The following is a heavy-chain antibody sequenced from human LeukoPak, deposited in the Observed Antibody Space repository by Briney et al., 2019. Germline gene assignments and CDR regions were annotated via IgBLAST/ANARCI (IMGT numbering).Heavy chain of an antibody. CDR2: ISASGSTI. J-gene: IGHJ4*02. CDR3: ARKGGFDF. CDR1: GFTFSTYE. Sequence: PGGSLRLSCAASGFTFSTYEMNWFRQAPGKGLEWVSYISASGSTIYYTVSVKGRFTISRDNAKNSLYLQMSSLRAEDTATYYCARKGGFDFWGQGTLVTVSS. D-gene: IGHD3-16*01. V-gene: IGHV3-48*03.